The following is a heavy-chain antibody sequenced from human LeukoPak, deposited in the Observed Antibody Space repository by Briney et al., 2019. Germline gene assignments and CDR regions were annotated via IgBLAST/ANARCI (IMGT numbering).Heavy chain of an antibody. V-gene: IGHV3-21*04. Sequence: GSLRLSCAASGFTFSSYSMNWVRQAPGKGLEWVSSISSSSSYIYYADSVKGRFTISRDNAKNSLYLQMNSLRAEDTAIYYCAKDLPYYYDSSGSGDAFDIWGRGTMVTVST. CDR1: GFTFSSYS. J-gene: IGHJ3*02. CDR3: AKDLPYYYDSSGSGDAFDI. CDR2: ISSSSSYI. D-gene: IGHD3-22*01.